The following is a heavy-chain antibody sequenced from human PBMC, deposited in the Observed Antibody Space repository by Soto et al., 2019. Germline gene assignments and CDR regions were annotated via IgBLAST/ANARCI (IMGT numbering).Heavy chain of an antibody. D-gene: IGHD3-22*01. V-gene: IGHV4-30-2*01. CDR1: GGSISSGGYS. Sequence: SETLSLTCAVSGGSISSGGYSWSWIRQPPGKGLEWIGYIYHSGSTYYNPSLRSRVTISVDRSKNQFSLKLSSVTAADTAVYYCARGRGYYDSSGYRLEYFQHWARAPWSPSPQ. CDR2: IYHSGST. J-gene: IGHJ1*01. CDR3: ARGRGYYDSSGYRLEYFQH.